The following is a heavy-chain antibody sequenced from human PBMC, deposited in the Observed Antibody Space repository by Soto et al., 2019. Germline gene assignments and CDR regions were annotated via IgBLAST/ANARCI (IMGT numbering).Heavy chain of an antibody. D-gene: IGHD7-27*01. V-gene: IGHV4-4*07. J-gene: IGHJ3*02. CDR3: AKDQSGAADI. CDR1: GASIRTYS. Sequence: QVQLQESGPGLVEPSETLSLTCTVSGASIRTYSWSWIRQSAGKGLEWIGHISTNGRTNYIPSLKSRITMSLDTSRNQFSLNLKFVTAADTAGYFCAKDQSGAADIWGQGTMVTVS. CDR2: ISTNGRT.